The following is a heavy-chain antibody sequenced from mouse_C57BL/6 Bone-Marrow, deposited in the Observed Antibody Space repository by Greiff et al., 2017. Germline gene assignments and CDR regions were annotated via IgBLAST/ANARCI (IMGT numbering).Heavy chain of an antibody. D-gene: IGHD2-4*01. CDR1: GFTFSSYG. V-gene: IGHV5-6*01. CDR3: ARQNYYYETWFAY. Sequence: EVHLVESGGDLVKPGGSLKLSCAASGFTFSSYGMSWVRQTPDKRLEWVATISSGGSYTYYPDSVKGRFTISRDNAKNTLYLQMSSLKSEDTAMYYCARQNYYYETWFAYWGQGTLVTVSA. J-gene: IGHJ3*01. CDR2: ISSGGSYT.